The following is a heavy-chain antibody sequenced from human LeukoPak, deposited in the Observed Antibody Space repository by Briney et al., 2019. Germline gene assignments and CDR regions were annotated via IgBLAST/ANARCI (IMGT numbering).Heavy chain of an antibody. CDR3: AREGGPYNWFDP. CDR1: GGSFSGYY. Sequence: SETLSLTCAVYGGSFSGYYWSWIRQPPGKGLEWIGEINHSRRTHYNPSLKSRVTITVDKSKNQFSLKLSSVTAADTAVYYCAREGGPYNWFDPWGQGTLVTVSS. D-gene: IGHD3-16*01. V-gene: IGHV4-34*01. J-gene: IGHJ5*02. CDR2: INHSRRT.